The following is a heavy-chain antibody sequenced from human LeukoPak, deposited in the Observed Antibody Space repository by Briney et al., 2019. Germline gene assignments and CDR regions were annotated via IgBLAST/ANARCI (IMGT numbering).Heavy chain of an antibody. CDR1: GYTFTSYD. J-gene: IGHJ4*02. CDR3: ARVTGSSSPFDY. CDR2: MNPNSGNT. V-gene: IGHV1-8*01. Sequence: ASVKVSCKASGYTFTSYDINRVRQATGQGLEWMGWMNPNSGNTGYAQKFQGRVTMTRNTSISTAYMELSSLRSEDTAVYYCARVTGSSSPFDYWGQGTLVTVSS. D-gene: IGHD6-6*01.